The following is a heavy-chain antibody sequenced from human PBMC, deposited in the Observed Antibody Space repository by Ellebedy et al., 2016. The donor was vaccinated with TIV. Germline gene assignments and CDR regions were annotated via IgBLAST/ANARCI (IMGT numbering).Heavy chain of an antibody. CDR2: ISAGSGST. J-gene: IGHJ4*02. V-gene: IGHV3-23*01. CDR3: AREGEWLLDY. CDR1: GFTFDTYA. Sequence: GESLKISXTASGFTFDTYAMSWVRQAPGKGLEWVASISAGSGSTYYADSMKGRFTISRDNSRNTLYLQMYSLRAEDTAVYYCAREGEWLLDYWGQGTLVTVSS. D-gene: IGHD3-3*01.